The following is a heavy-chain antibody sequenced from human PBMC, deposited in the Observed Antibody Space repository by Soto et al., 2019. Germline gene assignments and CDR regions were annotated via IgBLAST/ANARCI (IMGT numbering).Heavy chain of an antibody. CDR1: GGTFSSDA. D-gene: IGHD5-18*01. V-gene: IGHV1-46*01. CDR3: ARGGRIVDTGIGYYYYHAMDV. Sequence: ASVKVSCKASGGTFSSDAVSWVRQAPGQGLEWMGIFNPTGDTASYAQKLQGRVTMTRDTSTGTAYMELGSLRSEDTAVYYCARGGRIVDTGIGYYYYHAMDVWGQGTTVTVSS. CDR2: FNPTGDTA. J-gene: IGHJ6*02.